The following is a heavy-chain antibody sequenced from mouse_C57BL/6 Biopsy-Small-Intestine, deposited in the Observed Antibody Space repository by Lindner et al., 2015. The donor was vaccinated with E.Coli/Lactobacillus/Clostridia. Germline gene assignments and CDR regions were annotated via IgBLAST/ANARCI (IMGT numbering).Heavy chain of an antibody. CDR1: GYTFTSYH. V-gene: IGHV1-59*01. J-gene: IGHJ4*01. Sequence: SVKVSCKASGYTFTSYHMHWVRQAPGQGLEWMGIINPSDGNTNYAPKFHGRVTMTRDTSTNTFYMELSSLRSEDTAVYYCARKSTGYGLFHWGQGTLVTVSS. D-gene: IGHD1-1*02. CDR3: ARKSTGYGLFH. CDR2: INPSDGNT.